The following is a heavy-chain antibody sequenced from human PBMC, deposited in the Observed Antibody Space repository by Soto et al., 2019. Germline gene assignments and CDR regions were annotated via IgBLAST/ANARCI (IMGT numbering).Heavy chain of an antibody. CDR3: ARTNQQQLGPAYDY. J-gene: IGHJ4*02. CDR1: GGTFSSYT. CDR2: IIPILGIA. V-gene: IGHV1-69*02. Sequence: QVQLVQSGAAVKKPGSSVKVSCKASGGTFSSYTISWVRQAPGQGLEWMGRIIPILGIANYAQKFQGRVTITADKSTSTAYMELSSLRSEDAAVYYCARTNQQQLGPAYDYWGQGTLVTVSS. D-gene: IGHD6-13*01.